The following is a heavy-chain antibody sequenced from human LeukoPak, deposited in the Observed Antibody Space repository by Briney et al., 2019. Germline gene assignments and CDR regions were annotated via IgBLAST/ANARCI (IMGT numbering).Heavy chain of an antibody. Sequence: ASVKVSCKASGYTFTSYAMHWVRQAPGQRLEWMGSINADNGNTKYSQKFQGRVTITRDTSASTAYMELSSLRSEDTAVYYCARVVGCSGGSCLTPFDYWGQGTLVTVSS. CDR2: INADNGNT. J-gene: IGHJ4*02. V-gene: IGHV1-3*01. CDR3: ARVVGCSGGSCLTPFDY. D-gene: IGHD2-15*01. CDR1: GYTFTSYA.